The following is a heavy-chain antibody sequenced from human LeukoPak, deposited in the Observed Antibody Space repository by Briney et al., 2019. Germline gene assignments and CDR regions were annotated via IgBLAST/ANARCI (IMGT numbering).Heavy chain of an antibody. Sequence: PGGSLRLSCAASGFTFSSYSMNWVRQAPGKGLEWVSSISSNSRYIYYADSVKGRLTISRDNAKNSLYLQMNSLRAEDTAVYYCARDVCPAYCSNGVWGSDAFDTWGQGTMVSVSS. V-gene: IGHV3-21*01. CDR2: ISSNSRYI. D-gene: IGHD2-8*01. CDR3: ARDVCPAYCSNGVWGSDAFDT. CDR1: GFTFSSYS. J-gene: IGHJ3*02.